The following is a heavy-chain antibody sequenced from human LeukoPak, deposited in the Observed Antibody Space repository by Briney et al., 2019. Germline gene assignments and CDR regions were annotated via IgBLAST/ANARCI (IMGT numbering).Heavy chain of an antibody. D-gene: IGHD6-19*01. CDR2: IKEDGSEE. Sequence: GGSLRLSCAASGFTFSSNWMSWVRQVPGKGLEWVANIKEDGSEEYYVDSVKGRFTISRDNAQNSLYLQMHSLRGEDTAVYYCARDPRPYSGGWERSGWFDPWGQGTLVTVSS. CDR1: GFTFSSNW. CDR3: ARDPRPYSGGWERSGWFDP. J-gene: IGHJ5*02. V-gene: IGHV3-7*01.